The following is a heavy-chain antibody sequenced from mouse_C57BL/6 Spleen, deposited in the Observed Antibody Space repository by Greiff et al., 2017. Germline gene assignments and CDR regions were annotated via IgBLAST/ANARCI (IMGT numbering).Heavy chain of an antibody. J-gene: IGHJ3*01. CDR1: GYTFTSYW. CDR2: IYPGSGST. D-gene: IGHD2-4*01. V-gene: IGHV1-55*01. Sequence: QVQLKQPGAELVKPGASVKMSCKASGYTFTSYWITWVKQRPGQGLEWIGDIYPGSGSTNYNEKFKSKATLTVDTSSSTAYMQISSLTSEDSAVYYCASDYDDYWGQGTLVTVSA. CDR3: ASDYDDY.